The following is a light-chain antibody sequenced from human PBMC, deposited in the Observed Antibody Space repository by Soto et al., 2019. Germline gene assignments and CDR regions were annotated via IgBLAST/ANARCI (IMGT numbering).Light chain of an antibody. CDR1: QSVSSN. CDR3: QQYQNWPLT. Sequence: EIVMTQSPATLSVSPGEGATLSCRASQSVSSNFAWYQQKPGQAPRLLIYGASTRATGIPARFSGSGSGTEFTLSISSLHSEDVAVYYCQQYQNWPLTFGGGTKVEIK. CDR2: GAS. V-gene: IGKV3-15*01. J-gene: IGKJ4*01.